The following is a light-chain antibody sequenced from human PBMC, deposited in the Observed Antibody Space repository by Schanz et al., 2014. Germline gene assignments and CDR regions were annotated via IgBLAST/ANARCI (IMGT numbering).Light chain of an antibody. J-gene: IGLJ2*01. V-gene: IGLV2-14*02. CDR2: EAT. CDR3: SSYGGSNFVV. CDR1: SSDVGSYDL. Sequence: QSALTQPASVSGSPGQSTTISCIGTSSDVGSYDLVSWYQHHPGKAPKIIIFEATERPSGVPDRFSGSKSGNTASLTVSGLQAEDEADYYCSSYGGSNFVVFGGGTKLTVL.